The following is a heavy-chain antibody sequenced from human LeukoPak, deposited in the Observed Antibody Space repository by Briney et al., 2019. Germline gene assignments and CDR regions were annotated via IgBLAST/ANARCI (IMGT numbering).Heavy chain of an antibody. CDR3: ARISLDAFDI. CDR1: GFTFSSYW. V-gene: IGHV3-7*04. Sequence: GGSQRLSCVASGFTFSSYWMTWVRQAPGKGLEWVANIKQDGSEKYYVDYVKGRFTISRDNAKKSLYLQMNSLRAEDTAVYHCARISLDAFDIWGQGTMVTVSS. J-gene: IGHJ3*02. CDR2: IKQDGSEK.